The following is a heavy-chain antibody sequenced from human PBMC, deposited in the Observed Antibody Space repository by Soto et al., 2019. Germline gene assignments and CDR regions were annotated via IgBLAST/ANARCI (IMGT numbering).Heavy chain of an antibody. D-gene: IGHD3-9*01. V-gene: IGHV4-61*01. J-gene: IGHJ6*02. CDR1: GGSVSSGSYY. CDR2: IYYSGST. CDR3: ARVLRYFDLDYYGMDV. Sequence: SETLSLTCTVSGGSVSSGSYYWSWIRQPPGKGLEWIGYIYYSGSTNYNPSLKSRVTISVDTSKNQFSLKLSSVTAADTAVYYCARVLRYFDLDYYGMDVWGQGTTVTVSS.